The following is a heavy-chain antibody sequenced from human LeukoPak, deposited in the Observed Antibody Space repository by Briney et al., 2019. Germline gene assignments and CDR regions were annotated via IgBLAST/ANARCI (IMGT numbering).Heavy chain of an antibody. CDR3: ARAELVRANPFDY. CDR2: INHSGST. V-gene: IGHV4-34*01. Sequence: SETLSLTCAVYGGSFSGYYWSWIRQPPGKGLEWIGEINHSGSTNYNPSLKSRVTISVDTSKNQFSLKLSSVTAADTAVYYCARAELVRANPFDYWGQGTLVTVSS. D-gene: IGHD1-1*01. J-gene: IGHJ4*02. CDR1: GGSFSGYY.